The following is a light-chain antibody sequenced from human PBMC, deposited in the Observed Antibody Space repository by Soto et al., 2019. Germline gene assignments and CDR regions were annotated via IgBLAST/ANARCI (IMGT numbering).Light chain of an antibody. CDR1: SSDVGGYNY. J-gene: IGLJ1*01. V-gene: IGLV2-14*01. CDR2: DVS. Sequence: ALTQPASVSGSPGQSITISCTGTSSDVGGYNYVSWYQQHPGKAPKLMIFDVSNRPSGVSNRFSGSKSGNTASLTISGVQTEDEADYYCSSYTTSSTYVFGTGTKVTV. CDR3: SSYTTSSTYV.